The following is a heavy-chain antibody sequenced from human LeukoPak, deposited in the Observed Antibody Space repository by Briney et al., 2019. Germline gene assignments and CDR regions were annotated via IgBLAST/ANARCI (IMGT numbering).Heavy chain of an antibody. Sequence: PGGSLRLSCAASGLTFSSYAMSWVRQAPGKGLEWVSAISGSGGSTYYADSVKGRFTISRDNSKNTLYLQMNSLRAEDTAVYYCANIKYSSSWVPQSLSMDVWGQGTTVTVSS. D-gene: IGHD6-13*01. CDR1: GLTFSSYA. J-gene: IGHJ6*02. CDR3: ANIKYSSSWVPQSLSMDV. V-gene: IGHV3-23*01. CDR2: ISGSGGST.